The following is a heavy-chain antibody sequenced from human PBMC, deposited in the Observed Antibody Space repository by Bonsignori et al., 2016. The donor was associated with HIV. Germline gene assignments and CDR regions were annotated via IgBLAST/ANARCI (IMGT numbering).Heavy chain of an antibody. D-gene: IGHD6-13*01. V-gene: IGHV1-18*01. CDR3: ARDSVKQQLVYYYYYMDV. Sequence: WVRQAPGQGLEWMGWISAYNGNTNYAQKLQGRVTMTTDTSTSTAYMELRSLRSDDTAVYYCARDSVKQQLVYYYYYMDVWGKGTTVTVSS. J-gene: IGHJ6*03. CDR2: ISAYNGNT.